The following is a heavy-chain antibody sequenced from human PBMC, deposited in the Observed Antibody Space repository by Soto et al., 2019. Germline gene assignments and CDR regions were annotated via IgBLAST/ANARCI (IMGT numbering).Heavy chain of an antibody. D-gene: IGHD6-19*01. V-gene: IGHV4-4*02. J-gene: IGHJ4*02. Sequence: QVQLQESGPGLVKPSGTLSLTCAVSGDSVSSPYYWCWVRQPPGKGLEWIGEVFHTGTTSYNPSLWSRVTISKDKSNNQFSLDLTSVTAADTAVYYCARSAGWYAVHSWGPGTLVIVSS. CDR3: ARSAGWYAVHS. CDR1: GDSVSSPYY. CDR2: VFHTGTT.